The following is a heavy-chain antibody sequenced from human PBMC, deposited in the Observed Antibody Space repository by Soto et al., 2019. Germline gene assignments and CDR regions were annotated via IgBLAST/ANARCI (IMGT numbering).Heavy chain of an antibody. CDR1: GVSISSYY. V-gene: IGHV4-59*12. CDR2: IYYTGST. CDR3: ARDAYNYYYGMDV. Sequence: PSETLSLTCTVSGVSISSYYWSWIRQHPGKGLEWIGYIYYTGSTYYNPSLKTRVTISVDTSKNQFSLKLSSVTAADTAVYYCARDAYNYYYGMDVWGQGTTVTVSS. J-gene: IGHJ6*02.